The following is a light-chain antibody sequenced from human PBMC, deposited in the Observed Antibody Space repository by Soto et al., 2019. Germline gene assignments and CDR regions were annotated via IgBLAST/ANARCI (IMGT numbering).Light chain of an antibody. V-gene: IGKV3-15*01. CDR2: GAS. J-gene: IGKJ4*01. CDR1: QNVRSH. CDR3: QQYNNGPPLT. Sequence: EIVMTQSPATLSLSPGERATLSCRASQNVRSHLAWFQQKPDQAPRLIIYGASTRATGIPARFSGSGSGTEFTLTIRSLQSEDFAVYYCQQYNNGPPLTFGGGTKVEIK.